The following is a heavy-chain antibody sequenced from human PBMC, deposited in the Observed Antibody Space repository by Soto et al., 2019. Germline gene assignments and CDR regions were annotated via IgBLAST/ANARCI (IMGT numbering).Heavy chain of an antibody. CDR1: GFTFSSYD. D-gene: IGHD3-10*01. CDR2: ITPGGDQT. V-gene: IGHV3-23*01. CDR3: ANSYGAGSYYFTGIDY. Sequence: EVKLLESGGGLIQPGWSLRLSCAASGFTFSSYDMNWVRQAPGKGLEWVSSITPGGDQTFYADSVKGRFTISRDNTRNTLFLQMNSLRAEDTARYYCANSYGAGSYYFTGIDYCVQGTLVTVSS. J-gene: IGHJ4*02.